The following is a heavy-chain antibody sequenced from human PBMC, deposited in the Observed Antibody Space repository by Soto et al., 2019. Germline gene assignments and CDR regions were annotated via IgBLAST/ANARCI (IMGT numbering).Heavy chain of an antibody. D-gene: IGHD6-13*01. J-gene: IGHJ3*02. CDR1: DDSISSYY. Sequence: HVQLQESGPGLVKPSETLSLTCTVSDDSISSYYWSWIRQPAGKGLEWVGRVSSSGTTSYNPSLKSRVTMSLGPSKNQFSLLLSSVTAADTAVYYCARYSRTWYLAFDIWGQGTMVTVSS. CDR2: VSSSGTT. V-gene: IGHV4-4*07. CDR3: ARYSRTWYLAFDI.